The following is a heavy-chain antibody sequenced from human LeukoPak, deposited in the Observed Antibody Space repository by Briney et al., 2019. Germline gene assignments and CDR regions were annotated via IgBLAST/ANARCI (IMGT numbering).Heavy chain of an antibody. D-gene: IGHD3-22*01. CDR2: ISAYNGNT. J-gene: IGHJ4*02. Sequence: ASVKVSCKSSGYTFTSNGISLVRQAPGQGLEWMGCISAYNGNTNYAQKLQGRVTMTTDTSTSTAYMELRSLRSDDTAVYYCARDGPNYYYHSSGYYYFYWGQGTLVTVSS. V-gene: IGHV1-18*01. CDR3: ARDGPNYYYHSSGYYYFY. CDR1: GYTFTSNG.